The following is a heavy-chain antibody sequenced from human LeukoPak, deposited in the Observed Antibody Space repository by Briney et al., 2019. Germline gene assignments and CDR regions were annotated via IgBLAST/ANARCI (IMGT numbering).Heavy chain of an antibody. CDR3: AREGRYYGSGSYPRNWFDP. Sequence: GGSLRLSCAASGLTFSSYGMHWVRQAPGKGLERVAFIRYDGSNKYYADSVKGRFTTSRDNSKNTLYLQMNSLRAEDTAVYYCAREGRYYGSGSYPRNWFDPWGQGTLVTVSS. CDR2: IRYDGSNK. CDR1: GLTFSSYG. D-gene: IGHD3-10*01. J-gene: IGHJ5*02. V-gene: IGHV3-30*02.